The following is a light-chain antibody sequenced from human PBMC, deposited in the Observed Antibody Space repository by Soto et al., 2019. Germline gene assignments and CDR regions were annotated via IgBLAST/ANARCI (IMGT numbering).Light chain of an antibody. CDR3: QQFNSYPPT. Sequence: AIQLTQSPSSLSTSVGDRVTITCRASQGISSALAWYQQKPGKPPKLLIYDVFSLESGVPSRFSGSGSETDFTLTISSLQPEDFATYYCQQFNSYPPTFGGGTKVXIK. CDR1: QGISSA. V-gene: IGKV1-13*02. J-gene: IGKJ4*01. CDR2: DVF.